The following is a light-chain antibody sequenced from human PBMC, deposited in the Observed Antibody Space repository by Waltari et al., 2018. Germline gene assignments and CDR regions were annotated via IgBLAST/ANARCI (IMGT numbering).Light chain of an antibody. Sequence: DIVMTQSPDSLAVSLGERATLNCKSSQTILYASDNKNYLAWYQQKPGQPPKLRISWASTRQSGVPDRFSGSGSGTDFTLSINSLQPEDFATYYCQQGISFPATFGGGTKVEI. CDR3: QQGISFPAT. CDR1: QTILYASDNKNY. J-gene: IGKJ4*01. CDR2: WAS. V-gene: IGKV4-1*01.